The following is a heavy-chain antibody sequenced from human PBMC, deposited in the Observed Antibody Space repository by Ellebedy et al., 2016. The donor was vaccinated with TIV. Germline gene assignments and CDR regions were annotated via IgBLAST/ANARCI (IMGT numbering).Heavy chain of an antibody. D-gene: IGHD4-17*01. Sequence: GESLKISCAASGFNFSSYWMAWVRQAPGKGLEWVAKIRQEGDEIYYVESVKGRFTISRDNAKNLQFLLMNSLRVEDTAVYYCARRASYGDYAVQVNPWFDPWGQGTLVTVSS. CDR2: IRQEGDEI. J-gene: IGHJ5*02. CDR1: GFNFSSYW. V-gene: IGHV3-7*01. CDR3: ARRASYGDYAVQVNPWFDP.